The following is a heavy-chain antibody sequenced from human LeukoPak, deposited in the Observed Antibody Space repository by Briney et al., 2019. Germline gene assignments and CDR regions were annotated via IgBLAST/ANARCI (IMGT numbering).Heavy chain of an antibody. CDR2: IYYSGST. Sequence: SETLSLTCTVSGGSISSYYWSWIRQPPGKGLEWIGYIYYSGSTNYNPSLKSRVTISVDTSKNQFSLKLSSVTAADTAVYYCARYPLADWYFGLWGRGTLVTVSS. J-gene: IGHJ2*01. CDR1: GGSISSYY. CDR3: ARYPLADWYFGL. V-gene: IGHV4-59*01.